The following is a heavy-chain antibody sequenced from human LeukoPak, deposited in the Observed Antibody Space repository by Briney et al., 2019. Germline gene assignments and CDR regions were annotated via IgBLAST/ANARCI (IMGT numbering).Heavy chain of an antibody. D-gene: IGHD3-16*02. CDR3: ARDFDDYVWGSYRPLDY. V-gene: IGHV3-30-3*01. CDR1: GFTFSSYA. Sequence: GRSLRLSCAASGFTFSSYAMHWVRQAPGKGLGWVAVISYDGSNKYYADSVKGRFTISRDNSKNTLYLQMNSLRAEDTAVYYCARDFDDYVWGSYRPLDYWGQGTLVTVSS. J-gene: IGHJ4*02. CDR2: ISYDGSNK.